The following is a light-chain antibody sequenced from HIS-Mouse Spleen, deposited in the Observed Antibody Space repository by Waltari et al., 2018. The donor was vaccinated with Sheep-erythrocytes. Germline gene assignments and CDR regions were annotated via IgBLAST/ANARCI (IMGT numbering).Light chain of an antibody. Sequence: SYELTQPPSVSVSPGQTARITCSGDALPKKYAYWYQQKSGQAPVLVIYADSKRTSGIPERFSGSSSGTMATLTISGAQVEDEADYYCYSTDSSGNHRVFGTGTKVTVL. CDR3: YSTDSSGNHRV. J-gene: IGLJ1*01. V-gene: IGLV3-10*01. CDR1: ALPKKY. CDR2: ADS.